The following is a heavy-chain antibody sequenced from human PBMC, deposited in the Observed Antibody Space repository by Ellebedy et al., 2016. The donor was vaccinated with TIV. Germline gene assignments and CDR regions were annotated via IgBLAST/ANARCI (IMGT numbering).Heavy chain of an antibody. CDR2: INHSGIT. CDR1: GGSFSGHY. Sequence: GSLRLXCAVYGGSFSGHYWTWIRRPPGKGLEWIGEINHSGITNYNPSLKSRVTISVDTSKNQFSLKLSSVTAADTALYYCARAYGISGHYLDSWGQGTLVTASS. V-gene: IGHV4-34*01. D-gene: IGHD3-22*01. CDR3: ARAYGISGHYLDS. J-gene: IGHJ5*01.